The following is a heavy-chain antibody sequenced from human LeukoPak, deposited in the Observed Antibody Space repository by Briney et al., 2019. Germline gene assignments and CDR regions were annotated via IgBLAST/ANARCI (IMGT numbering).Heavy chain of an antibody. CDR1: GFTFINYG. Sequence: PGGSLRLSCAASGFTFINYGINWVRQAPGKGLEWVSGMSGTGGTSYYADSAKGRFTISRDNSKSTLDLQMNSLRAEDTAVYYCAKWVPRSLESIYGMDVWGQGTTVIVSS. CDR2: MSGTGGTS. V-gene: IGHV3-23*01. CDR3: AKWVPRSLESIYGMDV. J-gene: IGHJ6*02. D-gene: IGHD3-3*01.